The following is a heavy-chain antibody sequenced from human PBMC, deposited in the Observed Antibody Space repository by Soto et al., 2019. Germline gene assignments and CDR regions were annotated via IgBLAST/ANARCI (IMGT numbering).Heavy chain of an antibody. CDR1: GFPFSFYG. J-gene: IGHJ3*02. Sequence: GGSLRLSXAVSGFPFSFYGFHWVRQSPGKGLEWLGVIVSDGSAIYHADSLEGRFFISRDNSKDILYLQMNSLRVEDTAVYYCARDDAFDNENGFDMWGQGTMVTVSS. V-gene: IGHV3-33*01. CDR3: ARDDAFDNENGFDM. D-gene: IGHD3-3*02. CDR2: IVSDGSAI.